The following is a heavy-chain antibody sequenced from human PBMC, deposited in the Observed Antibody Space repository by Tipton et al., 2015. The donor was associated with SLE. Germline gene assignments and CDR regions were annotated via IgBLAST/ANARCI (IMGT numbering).Heavy chain of an antibody. CDR3: ARDLGYGEYGGYFDY. D-gene: IGHD4-17*01. J-gene: IGHJ4*02. CDR2: ISSSGSTI. V-gene: IGHV3-48*03. Sequence: SLRLSCAASGFTFSSYEMNWVRQAPGKGLEWDSYISSSGSTIYNADSVKGRFTISRDNAKNSLYLQMNSLRAEDTAVYYCARDLGYGEYGGYFDYWGQGTLVTVSS. CDR1: GFTFSSYE.